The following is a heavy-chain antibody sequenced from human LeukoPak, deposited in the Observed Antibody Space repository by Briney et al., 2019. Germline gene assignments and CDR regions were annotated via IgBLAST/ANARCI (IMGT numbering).Heavy chain of an antibody. Sequence: SETLSLTCTVAGVSISSYYWSWIRQPAGKGLEWIGRIYSSGSTNYNPSLKSRVTMSVDTSKNQFSLKLTSVTAADTAVYYCARGVYASGDYWGQGTLVTVSS. D-gene: IGHD3-10*01. CDR3: ARGVYASGDY. CDR2: IYSSGST. V-gene: IGHV4-4*07. CDR1: GVSISSYY. J-gene: IGHJ4*02.